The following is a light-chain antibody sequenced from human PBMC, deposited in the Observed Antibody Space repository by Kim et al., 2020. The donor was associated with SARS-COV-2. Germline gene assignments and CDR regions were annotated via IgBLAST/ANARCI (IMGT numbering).Light chain of an antibody. Sequence: DIQMTQSPSSLSASVGDRVTITCQASQDISNYLNWYQQKPGKAPKLLIYDASTLETGVPSRFSGGGSGTDFTFTISSLQPEDIATYYCQQYDNFPITFGQGTRLEIK. CDR2: DAS. CDR1: QDISNY. V-gene: IGKV1-33*01. CDR3: QQYDNFPIT. J-gene: IGKJ5*01.